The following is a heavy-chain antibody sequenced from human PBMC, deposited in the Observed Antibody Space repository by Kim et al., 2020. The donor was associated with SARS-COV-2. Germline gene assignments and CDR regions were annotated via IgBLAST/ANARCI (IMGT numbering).Heavy chain of an antibody. D-gene: IGHD2-8*02. Sequence: ASVKVSCKASGYTFTKYMIHWVRQAPGQGPEWMGIFNPRGGPTRNAQKFQGRLAMTRNTSTSTVYMELSSLTSEDTATYYCVRDSLTWSADFWGQGTLVTVSP. J-gene: IGHJ4*02. CDR2: FNPRGGPT. V-gene: IGHV1-46*01. CDR1: GYTFTKYM. CDR3: VRDSLTWSADF.